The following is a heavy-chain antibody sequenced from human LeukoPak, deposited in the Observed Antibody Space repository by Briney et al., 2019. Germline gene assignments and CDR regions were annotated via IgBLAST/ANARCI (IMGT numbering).Heavy chain of an antibody. V-gene: IGHV4-4*07. CDR2: IYTSGST. Sequence: SETLSLTCTVSGGSISSYYWSWIRQPAGKGLEWIGRIYTSGSTNYNPSLKSRVTMSVDTSKNQFSLKLSSVTAADTAVYYCARAAPRLYDFWSGYYFFDYWGQGTLVTVSS. CDR1: GGSISSYY. CDR3: ARAAPRLYDFWSGYYFFDY. D-gene: IGHD3-3*01. J-gene: IGHJ4*02.